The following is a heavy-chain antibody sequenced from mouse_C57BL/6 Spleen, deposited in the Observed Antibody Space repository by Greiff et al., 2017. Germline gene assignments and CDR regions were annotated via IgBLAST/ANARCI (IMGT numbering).Heavy chain of an antibody. V-gene: IGHV5-12*01. D-gene: IGHD5-1*01. CDR1: GFTFSDYY. Sequence: EVMLVESGGGLVQPGGSLTLSCAASGFTFSDYYMYWVRQTPEKRLEWVAYISNGGGSTYYPDTVKGRLTISRDNANNTLYLQMRRLTSEDTAMYYCSRQGSTKDYFDYWGQGTTLTVSS. J-gene: IGHJ2*01. CDR2: ISNGGGST. CDR3: SRQGSTKDYFDY.